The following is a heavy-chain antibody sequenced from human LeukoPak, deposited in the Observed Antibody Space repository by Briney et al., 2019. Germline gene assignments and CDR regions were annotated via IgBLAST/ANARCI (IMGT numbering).Heavy chain of an antibody. CDR1: GGSISSGNYS. J-gene: IGHJ4*02. CDR2: ISYTGST. D-gene: IGHD2-15*01. Sequence: SETLSLTCTVSGGSISSGNYSWSWIRQYPGKGLEWIGFISYTGSTHYNPSLKSRVTISQDTSQNQFSLRLSSVTAADTAVYYCARVRVAMRVFDYWGQGTLVTVSS. V-gene: IGHV4-31*03. CDR3: ARVRVAMRVFDY.